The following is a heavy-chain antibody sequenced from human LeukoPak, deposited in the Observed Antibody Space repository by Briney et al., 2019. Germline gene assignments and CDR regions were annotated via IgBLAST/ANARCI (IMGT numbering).Heavy chain of an antibody. D-gene: IGHD3-22*01. CDR1: GGSISISSYY. V-gene: IGHV4-39*01. CDR2: IYYSGST. J-gene: IGHJ3*02. CDR3: ARRDPITTDAFDI. Sequence: SETLSLTCTVSGGSISISSYYWGWIRQPPGKGLEWIGSIYYSGSTYYNPSPKSRVTISVDTSKNQFSLKLSSVTAADTAVYYCARRDPITTDAFDIWGQGTMVTVSS.